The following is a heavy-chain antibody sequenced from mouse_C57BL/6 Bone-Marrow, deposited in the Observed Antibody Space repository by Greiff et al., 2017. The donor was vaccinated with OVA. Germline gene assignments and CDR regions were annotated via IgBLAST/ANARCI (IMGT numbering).Heavy chain of an antibody. Sequence: VKLVESGPGLVAPSQSLSITCTVSGFSLTSYGVHWVRQPPGKGLEWLVVIWSDGSTTYNTAHNTRLSNSTDNSKSQAILTKNKLHTQETAMYYCDGRGARNSMAYWGQGTTLTVSS. D-gene: IGHD3-3*01. CDR2: IWSDGST. CDR3: DGRGARNSMAY. J-gene: IGHJ2*01. V-gene: IGHV2-6*03. CDR1: GFSLTSYG.